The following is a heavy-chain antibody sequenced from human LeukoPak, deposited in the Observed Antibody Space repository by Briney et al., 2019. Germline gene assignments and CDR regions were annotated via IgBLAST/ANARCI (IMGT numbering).Heavy chain of an antibody. D-gene: IGHD2-8*01. CDR1: GFTFSSYW. CDR3: ARDLEVAGAPIVRRPAYCTNGVCNNWYFDL. V-gene: IGHV3-7*01. CDR2: IKQDGSEK. J-gene: IGHJ2*01. Sequence: PGGSLRLSCAASGFTFSSYWMSSVRQAPGKGLEWVANIKQDGSEKYYVDSVKGRFTISRDNDKNSLYLQMNSLRAEDTAVYYCARDLEVAGAPIVRRPAYCTNGVCNNWYFDLWGRGTLVTVSS.